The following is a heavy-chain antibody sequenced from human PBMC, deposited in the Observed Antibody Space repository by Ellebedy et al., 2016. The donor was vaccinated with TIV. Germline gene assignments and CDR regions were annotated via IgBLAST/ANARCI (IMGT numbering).Heavy chain of an antibody. V-gene: IGHV3-73*01. J-gene: IGHJ6*02. CDR2: VRSKEYSFAT. Sequence: GESLKISXAASGFTFSGSFMHWVRQASGKGLEWVGRVRSKEYSFATAYAASVKGRFTISRDDSKNTTYLQMNSLRAEDTAVYYCAKDALSGSYYYYYNGMDVWGRGTTVTVSS. CDR1: GFTFSGSF. CDR3: AKDALSGSYYYYYNGMDV. D-gene: IGHD3-10*01.